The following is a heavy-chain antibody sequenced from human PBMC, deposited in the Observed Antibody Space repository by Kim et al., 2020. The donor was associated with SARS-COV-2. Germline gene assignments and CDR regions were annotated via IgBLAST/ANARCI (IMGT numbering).Heavy chain of an antibody. J-gene: IGHJ6*02. V-gene: IGHV1-69*13. D-gene: IGHD3-22*01. CDR2: IIPIFGTA. CDR1: GGTFSSYA. Sequence: SVKVSCKASGGTFSSYAISWVRQAPGQGLEWMGGIIPIFGTANYAQKFQGRVTITADESTSTAYMELSSLRSEDTAVYYCARDHYYDSSGYYYYYYYGMDVWGQGTTVTVSS. CDR3: ARDHYYDSSGYYYYYYYGMDV.